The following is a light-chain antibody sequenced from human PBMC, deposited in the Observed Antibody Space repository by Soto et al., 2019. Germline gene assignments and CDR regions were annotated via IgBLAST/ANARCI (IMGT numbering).Light chain of an antibody. Sequence: EIVMTQSPATLSVSPGERATLSCRANQSVSSNLAWYQQKPGQAPRLLIYGASSRATGIPARFSGSGSGTEFTLTISSLQFEDFAVYYCQQYNNWPRIFTFGPGTKVDIK. J-gene: IGKJ3*01. CDR2: GAS. V-gene: IGKV3-15*01. CDR1: QSVSSN. CDR3: QQYNNWPRIFT.